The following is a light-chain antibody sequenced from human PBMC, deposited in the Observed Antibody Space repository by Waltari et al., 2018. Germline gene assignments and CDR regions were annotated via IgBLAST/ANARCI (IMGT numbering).Light chain of an antibody. CDR3: QQYNNWPRVT. J-gene: IGKJ3*01. CDR2: GAS. CDR1: QSVSSN. V-gene: IGKV3-15*01. Sequence: EIVMTQSPAILSVSPGERATLSCRASQSVSSNLAWYQQKPGQAPRLLIYGASTRATGIPARFSGSGSGTEFTLTISSLQSEDFAVYDCQQYNNWPRVTFGPGTKVDIK.